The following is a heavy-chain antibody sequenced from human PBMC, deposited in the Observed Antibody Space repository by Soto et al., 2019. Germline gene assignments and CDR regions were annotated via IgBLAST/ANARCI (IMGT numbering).Heavy chain of an antibody. Sequence: SVKVSCKAAGGTFSSYAINWVRQAPGQGPEWMGGIIPLFGTANYAQKFQGRVTITADESANTAYMELSSLRSEDTAVYYCARAKTSYYYDSSGFGGAFDIWGQGAMVT. CDR1: GGTFSSYA. CDR3: ARAKTSYYYDSSGFGGAFDI. CDR2: IIPLFGTA. D-gene: IGHD3-22*01. J-gene: IGHJ3*02. V-gene: IGHV1-69*13.